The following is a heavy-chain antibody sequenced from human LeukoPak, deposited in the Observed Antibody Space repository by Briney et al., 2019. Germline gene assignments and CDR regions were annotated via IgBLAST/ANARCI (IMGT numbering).Heavy chain of an antibody. CDR1: GFTFGTYE. V-gene: IGHV3-48*03. D-gene: IGHD3-9*01. J-gene: IGHJ4*02. CDR2: ISSSGSTI. CDR3: ARGRQVLRYFDWLFSFDY. Sequence: GGSLRLSCVASGFTFGTYEMNWVRQAPGKGLEWVSYISSSGSTIYYADSVKGRFTISRDNARNSLYLQMNSLRAEDTAVYYCARGRQVLRYFDWLFSFDYWGQGTLVTVSS.